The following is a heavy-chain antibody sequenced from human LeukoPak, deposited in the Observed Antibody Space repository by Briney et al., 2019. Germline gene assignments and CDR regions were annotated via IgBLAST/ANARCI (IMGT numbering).Heavy chain of an antibody. D-gene: IGHD5-18*01. J-gene: IGHJ4*02. Sequence: GGSLRLSCAASGFTFDDYGMSWVRQAPGKGLEWVANIKQDGSEKYYVDSVKGRFTISRDNAKNSLYLQMNSLRDEDTAVYYCARGGSGYSYGKIDSWGQGILVTVSS. V-gene: IGHV3-7*01. CDR1: GFTFDDYG. CDR2: IKQDGSEK. CDR3: ARGGSGYSYGKIDS.